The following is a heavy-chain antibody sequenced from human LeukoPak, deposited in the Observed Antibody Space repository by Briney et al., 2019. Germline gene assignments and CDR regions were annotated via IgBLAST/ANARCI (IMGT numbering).Heavy chain of an antibody. CDR1: GYTFTGYY. CDR3: ARPAYDSSGYSSDY. Sequence: GASVKVSCKASGYTFTGYYMHWVRQAPGQGLEWMGRINPNSGGANYAQKFQGRVTMTRDTSISTAYMELSRLRSDDTAVYYCARPAYDSSGYSSDYWGQGTLVTVSS. CDR2: INPNSGGA. J-gene: IGHJ4*02. V-gene: IGHV1-2*06. D-gene: IGHD3-22*01.